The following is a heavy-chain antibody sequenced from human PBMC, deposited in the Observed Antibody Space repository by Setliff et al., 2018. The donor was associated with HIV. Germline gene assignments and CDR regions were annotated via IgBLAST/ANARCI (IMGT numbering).Heavy chain of an antibody. Sequence: ASVKVSCKASGYTFTSYTMHWVRQAPGQRLEWMGWINAGNGNTRYSQKFQGRVTMSRDTSASRAYMELSSLRSEDTAVYYCARGGYHGFGSYGDYWGQGTLVTVSS. CDR1: GYTFTSYT. D-gene: IGHD3-10*01. V-gene: IGHV1-3*01. CDR2: INAGNGNT. CDR3: ARGGYHGFGSYGDY. J-gene: IGHJ4*02.